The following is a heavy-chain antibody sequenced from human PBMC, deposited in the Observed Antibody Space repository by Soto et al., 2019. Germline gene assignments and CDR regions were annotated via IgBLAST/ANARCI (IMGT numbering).Heavy chain of an antibody. D-gene: IGHD3-10*01. CDR1: GGSFSDYY. CDR3: AIQEYGSGFDY. J-gene: IGHJ4*02. V-gene: IGHV4-34*01. Sequence: SETLSLTCAVYGGSFSDYYWSWIRQPPGKGLEWIGEVNPVGSTYYNPSLKSRVTISVDTSKTQFSLKLSSVTAADTAVYYCAIQEYGSGFDYWGQGTLVTV. CDR2: VNPVGST.